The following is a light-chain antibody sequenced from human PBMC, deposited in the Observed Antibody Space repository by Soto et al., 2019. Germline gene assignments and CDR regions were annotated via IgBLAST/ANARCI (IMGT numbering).Light chain of an antibody. V-gene: IGKV1-5*03. Sequence: DFEMSRARTTCRSPVAPKDTITCLASQSISSWVAWYQQKPGKAPKLLIYKASSLESGVPSRFSGSGPGTEFTLTLRSLQPGDFATYFCQPYRSYAGTLGRGTKVDIK. CDR3: QPYRSYAGT. CDR2: KAS. J-gene: IGKJ1*01. CDR1: QSISSW.